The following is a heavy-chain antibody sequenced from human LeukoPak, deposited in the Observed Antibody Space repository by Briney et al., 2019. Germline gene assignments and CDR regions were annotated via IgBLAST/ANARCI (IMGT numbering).Heavy chain of an antibody. CDR3: ARAEGRYSSSWFEPELLHLDY. D-gene: IGHD6-13*01. J-gene: IGHJ4*02. V-gene: IGHV4-61*01. CDR2: IYYSGST. Sequence: SETLSLTCTVSGGSVSSGSYYWSWIRQPPGTGLEWIGYIYYSGSTNYNPSLKSRVTISVDTSKNQFSLKLSSVTAADTAVYYCARAEGRYSSSWFEPELLHLDYWGQGTLVTVSS. CDR1: GGSVSSGSYY.